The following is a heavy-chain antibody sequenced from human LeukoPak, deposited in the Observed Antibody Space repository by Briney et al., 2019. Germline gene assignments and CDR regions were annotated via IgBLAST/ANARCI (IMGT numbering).Heavy chain of an antibody. CDR1: GFTFDDYA. Sequence: GRSLRLSCAASGFTFDDYAMHWVRQAPGKGLEWVSGISWKSGSIGYADSVKGRFTISRDNAKNSLYLQMNSLRAEDTALYYCAKAGIAAAGTYRNSEFDYWGQGTLVTVSS. J-gene: IGHJ4*02. CDR3: AKAGIAAAGTYRNSEFDY. D-gene: IGHD6-13*01. V-gene: IGHV3-9*01. CDR2: ISWKSGSI.